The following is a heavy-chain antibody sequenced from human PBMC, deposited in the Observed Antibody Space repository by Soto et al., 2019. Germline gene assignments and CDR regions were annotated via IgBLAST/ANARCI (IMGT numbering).Heavy chain of an antibody. V-gene: IGHV3-30*18. D-gene: IGHD2-2*01. CDR1: GFTFSSYG. CDR3: AKRGPAAYYYGMDV. CDR2: ISYDGSNK. Sequence: PGGSLRLSCAASGFTFSSYGMHWVRQAPGKGLEWVAVISYDGSNKYYADSVKGRFTISRDNSKNTLYLQMNSLRAEDTAVYYCAKRGPAAYYYGMDVWGQGTTVTVSS. J-gene: IGHJ6*02.